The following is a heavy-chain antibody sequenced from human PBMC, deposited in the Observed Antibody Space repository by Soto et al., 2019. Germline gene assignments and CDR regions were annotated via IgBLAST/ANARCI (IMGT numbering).Heavy chain of an antibody. D-gene: IGHD5-18*01. CDR2: IHGGNAAT. CDR3: ASSVTEYSYDRLDV. CDR1: GFRFNNYA. J-gene: IGHJ6*02. V-gene: IGHV1-3*01. Sequence: QVQLLQSGAEVKRPGASLKVPCKPSGFRFNNYAIHWVRQAPGQRLEWMGWIHGGNAATKYSQKFQGRVTLSRDISTKTVYMDLSRLSSEDTSLYYCASSVTEYSYDRLDVWGPGTTVTVSS.